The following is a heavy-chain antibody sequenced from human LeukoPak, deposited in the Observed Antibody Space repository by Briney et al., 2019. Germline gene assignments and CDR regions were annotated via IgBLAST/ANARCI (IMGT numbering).Heavy chain of an antibody. J-gene: IGHJ6*03. CDR1: GFMFGGHS. CDR3: TRGLGYCSSASCYYYYYMDV. V-gene: IGHV3-49*04. Sequence: GGSLRLSCAASGFMFGGHSMSWVRQAPGKGLEWIGFIKNRGYGGTTQYAASVKGRFSISRDDSKSIAYLQMNSLKTEDTAVYYCTRGLGYCSSASCYYYYYMDVWGKGTTVTVSS. CDR2: IKNRGYGGTT. D-gene: IGHD2-2*01.